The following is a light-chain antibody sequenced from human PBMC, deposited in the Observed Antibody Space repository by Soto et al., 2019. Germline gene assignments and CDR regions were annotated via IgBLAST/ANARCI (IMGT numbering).Light chain of an antibody. CDR1: QSISSW. CDR3: QQYDSYPLT. J-gene: IGKJ4*01. V-gene: IGKV1-5*03. CDR2: KAS. Sequence: DIQITQSPSTLSASVGDRVTITCRASQSISSWLAWYQHKPGKAPNLLIYKASSLESGVPSRFSGSGSGTEFTLTVSSLQPDDFATYYCQQYDSYPLTFGGGTKVEIK.